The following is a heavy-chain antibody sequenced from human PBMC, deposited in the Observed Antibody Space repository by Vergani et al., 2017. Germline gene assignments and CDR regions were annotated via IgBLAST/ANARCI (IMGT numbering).Heavy chain of an antibody. CDR1: GDTFSNYY. Sequence: QVQLVQSGAAVKKPGASVKVSCKTSGDTFSNYYMHWVRQAPGQGLEWMGIINPSGGHTNYAQKFQGRVTMTRDTSTSTVYMELSSLRSEDTAIYYCARGDYGILTGYRYWGQGTLVTVSA. D-gene: IGHD3-9*01. CDR3: ARGDYGILTGYRY. V-gene: IGHV1-46*03. CDR2: INPSGGHT. J-gene: IGHJ4*02.